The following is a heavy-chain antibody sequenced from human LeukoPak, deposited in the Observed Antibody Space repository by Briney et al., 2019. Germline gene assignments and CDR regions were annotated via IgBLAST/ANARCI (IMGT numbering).Heavy chain of an antibody. CDR1: GYTFTDYY. D-gene: IGHD3-9*01. V-gene: IGHV1-2*02. CDR2: INPNSGGT. Sequence: ASVKVSCKASGYTFTDYYIHWVRQAPGQGLEWMGWINPNSGGTNYAQKFQGRVTMTRDTSISTAYMELSRLRSDDTAVYYCAREPDYDILTGYFSWGQGTLVTVSS. CDR3: AREPDYDILTGYFS. J-gene: IGHJ4*02.